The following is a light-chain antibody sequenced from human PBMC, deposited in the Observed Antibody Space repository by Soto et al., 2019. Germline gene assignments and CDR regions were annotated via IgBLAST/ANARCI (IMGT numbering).Light chain of an antibody. CDR1: SSNIGDNY. V-gene: IGLV1-51*01. CDR2: DNN. Sequence: QSVLTQPPSVSAAPGQTVTISCSGSSSNIGDNYVSWYQQVPGTAPKLLIYDNNKRPSGIPDRFSGSKSGTSATLGITGLQTGDEADYYCGTWDNSLSYGRVFGGGTKVTVL. J-gene: IGLJ3*02. CDR3: GTWDNSLSYGRV.